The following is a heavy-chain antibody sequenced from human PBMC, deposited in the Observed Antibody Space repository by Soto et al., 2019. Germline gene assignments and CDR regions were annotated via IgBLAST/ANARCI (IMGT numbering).Heavy chain of an antibody. CDR1: GFTFSDYY. D-gene: IGHD3-3*01. J-gene: IGHJ5*02. V-gene: IGHV3-11*01. CDR3: ARGGSYDFWSAYSNTRWFDP. CDR2: ISSSGSII. Sequence: GALRLSCAVSGFTFSDYYMNWIRQAPGKGLEWVSYISSSGSIIYYADSVKGRFTISRDNAKNSLYLQMNSLRAEDTAVYYCARGGSYDFWSAYSNTRWFDPWGQGTLVTVSS.